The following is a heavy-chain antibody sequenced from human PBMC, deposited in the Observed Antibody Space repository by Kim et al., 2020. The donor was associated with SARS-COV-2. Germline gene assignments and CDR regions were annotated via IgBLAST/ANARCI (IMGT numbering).Heavy chain of an antibody. CDR3: ARIPDITGWPFDS. Sequence: SETLSLTCTVSVGSISSDYWTWIRQPPGKGLEWIGYIKNTGRRTNYNPSLRGRVSMLVVSSKCHSSLMLSSVTAADTAVYFCARIPDITGWPFDSWGQGILVTVSS. D-gene: IGHD6-19*01. J-gene: IGHJ4*02. CDR2: IKNTGRRT. CDR1: VGSISSDY. V-gene: IGHV4-59*01.